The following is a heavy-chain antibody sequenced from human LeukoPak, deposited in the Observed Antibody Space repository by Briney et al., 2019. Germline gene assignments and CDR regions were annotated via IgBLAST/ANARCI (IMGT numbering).Heavy chain of an antibody. CDR1: GFTFDDCT. V-gene: IGHV3-43*01. Sequence: PGGSLRLSCAASGFTFDDCTMHWVRQVPGKGLEWVSLIGWDGSSTSYADSMKGRFTISRDNSKNSLYLQMNSLRTEDTALYYCAKGSTDYDSSNYYLGYWGQGTLVTVSS. CDR3: AKGSTDYDSSNYYLGY. CDR2: IGWDGSST. D-gene: IGHD3-22*01. J-gene: IGHJ4*02.